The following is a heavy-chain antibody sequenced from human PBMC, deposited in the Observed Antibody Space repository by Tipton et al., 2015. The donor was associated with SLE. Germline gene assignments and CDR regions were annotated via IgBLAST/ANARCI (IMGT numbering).Heavy chain of an antibody. CDR3: ARGRVGGIYDV. CDR2: ISAYNDNT. Sequence: QLVQSGAEVKKPGASVKVSCKASGYTFSNYGISWVRQAPGQGLEWMGWISAYNDNTNYAQKLQSRVTMTTDTSTNTAHMYLRSLRSYVSEVYCCARGRVGGIYDVWGQGTTVPVSS. D-gene: IGHD1-26*01. CDR1: GYTFSNYG. V-gene: IGHV1-18*01. J-gene: IGHJ6*02.